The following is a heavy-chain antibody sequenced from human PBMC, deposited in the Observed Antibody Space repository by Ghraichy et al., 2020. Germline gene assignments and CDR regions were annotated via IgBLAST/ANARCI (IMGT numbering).Heavy chain of an antibody. CDR2: ISASGGST. Sequence: GGSLRLSCAASGFTFRDYAMSWVRQAPGKGLEWVSGISASGGSTHHAVSVKGRFTISRNNSKNTFYLQMNSLRAEDTAVYYCAKDRGYSSENWFDSWGQGTLVTVSS. CDR3: AKDRGYSSENWFDS. V-gene: IGHV3-23*01. CDR1: GFTFRDYA. J-gene: IGHJ5*01. D-gene: IGHD6-19*01.